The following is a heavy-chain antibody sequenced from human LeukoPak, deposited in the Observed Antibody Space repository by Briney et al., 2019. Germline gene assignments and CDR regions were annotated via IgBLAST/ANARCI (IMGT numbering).Heavy chain of an antibody. CDR3: AKGKRHLFSSSGFDY. Sequence: GGSLRLSCAASGFAFDDYAMHWVRQVPGKGLEWVSGISWNSGSRGYADSVKGRFTISRDNAKNSLYLQMNSLRAEDTALYYCAKGKRHLFSSSGFDYWGQGTLVTVSS. CDR2: ISWNSGSR. D-gene: IGHD6-6*01. CDR1: GFAFDDYA. J-gene: IGHJ4*02. V-gene: IGHV3-9*01.